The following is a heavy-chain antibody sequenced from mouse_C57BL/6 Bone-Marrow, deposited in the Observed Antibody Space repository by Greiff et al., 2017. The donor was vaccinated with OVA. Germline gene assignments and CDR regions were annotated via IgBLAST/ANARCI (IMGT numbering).Heavy chain of an antibody. CDR2: IYPGDGDT. V-gene: IGHV1-80*01. Sequence: VKLVESGAELVKPGASVKISCKASGYAFSSYWMNWVKQRPGKGLEWIGQIYPGDGDTNYNGKFKGKATLTADKSSSTAYMQLSSLTSEDSAVYFCARWSIWYFDVWGTGTTVTVSS. J-gene: IGHJ1*03. D-gene: IGHD2-10*02. CDR1: GYAFSSYW. CDR3: ARWSIWYFDV.